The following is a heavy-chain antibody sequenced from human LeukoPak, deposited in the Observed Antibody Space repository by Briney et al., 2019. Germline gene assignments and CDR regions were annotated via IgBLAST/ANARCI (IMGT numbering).Heavy chain of an antibody. CDR3: ARDLYGNYALDY. D-gene: IGHD4-11*01. V-gene: IGHV3-21*01. CDR1: GFTFSSYS. J-gene: IGHJ4*02. Sequence: GGSLRLSCGASGFTFSSYSMNWVRQAPGKGLEWVSSGSGSGAYIYYADSVKGRFTISRDNAKNSLYLQMNSLRAEDTAMYYCARDLYGNYALDYWGQGILVTVSS. CDR2: GSGSGAYI.